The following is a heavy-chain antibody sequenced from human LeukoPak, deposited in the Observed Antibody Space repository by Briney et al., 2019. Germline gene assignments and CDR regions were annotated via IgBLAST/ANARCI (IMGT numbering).Heavy chain of an antibody. CDR1: GFTFSSYA. D-gene: IGHD6-13*01. CDR2: ISGGGGTT. V-gene: IGHV3-23*01. CDR3: AKSGYSSSWYNWGVDY. J-gene: IGHJ4*02. Sequence: GGSLRLSCAVSGFTFSSYAMSWVRQAPGKGLEWVSAISGGGGTTYYAVSVKGRFTISRDNSKNTLYLQMNSLRAEDTAVYYCAKSGYSSSWYNWGVDYWGQGTLVTVSS.